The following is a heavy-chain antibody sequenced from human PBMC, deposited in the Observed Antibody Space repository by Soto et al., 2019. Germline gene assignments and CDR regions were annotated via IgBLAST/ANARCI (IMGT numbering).Heavy chain of an antibody. V-gene: IGHV4-61*01. Sequence: KPSETLSLTCTVSGGSVSSGSYYWSWIRQPPGKGLEWIGYIYYSGSTNYNPSLKSRVTISVDTSKNQFSLKLSSVTAADTAVYYCARATYYDFWSGYSNWFDPWGQGTLVTVSS. CDR1: GGSVSSGSYY. J-gene: IGHJ5*02. CDR3: ARATYYDFWSGYSNWFDP. CDR2: IYYSGST. D-gene: IGHD3-3*01.